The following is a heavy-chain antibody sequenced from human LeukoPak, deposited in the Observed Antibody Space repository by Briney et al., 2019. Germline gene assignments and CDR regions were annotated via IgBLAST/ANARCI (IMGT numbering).Heavy chain of an antibody. Sequence: GGSLRLSCAASGFTFSSYGMHWVRQAPGKGLEWVSTISGSAGSTHYADSVKGRFTISRDNSKNTVYLQMNSLRAEDTAIYYCAKGNYCGGGSCYYYGMDVWGQGTTVTVSS. CDR2: ISGSAGST. CDR3: AKGNYCGGGSCYYYGMDV. V-gene: IGHV3-23*01. D-gene: IGHD2-21*01. CDR1: GFTFSSYG. J-gene: IGHJ6*02.